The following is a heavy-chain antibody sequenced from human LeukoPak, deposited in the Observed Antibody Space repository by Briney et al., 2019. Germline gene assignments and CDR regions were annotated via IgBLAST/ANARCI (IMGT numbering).Heavy chain of an antibody. Sequence: SETLSLTCTVSGGSISSYYWSWIRQPPGKGLEWIGYIYYGGSTNYNPSLKSRVTISVDTSKNQFSLKLSSVTAADTAVYYCARDGYLAVDYWGQGTLVTVSS. CDR3: ARDGYLAVDY. D-gene: IGHD6-13*01. CDR2: IYYGGST. CDR1: GGSISSYY. V-gene: IGHV4-59*01. J-gene: IGHJ4*02.